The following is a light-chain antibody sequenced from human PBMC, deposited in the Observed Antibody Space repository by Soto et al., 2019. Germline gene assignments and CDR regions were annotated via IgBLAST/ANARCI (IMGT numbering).Light chain of an antibody. CDR3: QHYHHSILM. J-gene: IGKJ1*01. CDR1: QSVSSSH. Sequence: LALYTGDVSLSGKESATLCCRASQSVSSSHLAWYQQKPGQAPRLLMYGASSRATGIPDRFSGGGSGADITHTSSRLEPEDLRVYYWQHYHHSILMFAQGTRVDIK. V-gene: IGKV3-20*01. CDR2: GAS.